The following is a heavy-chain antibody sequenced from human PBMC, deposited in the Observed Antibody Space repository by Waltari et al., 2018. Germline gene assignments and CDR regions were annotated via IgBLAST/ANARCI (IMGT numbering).Heavy chain of an antibody. Sequence: QVQLVQSGAEVKKPGASVKVSCKASGYPFNTYVFSWVRQAPGQGLEWMGWISAYDGNTQYAQKFQGRLTMTTDTSTSTAYMELRSLRYGDTAVYYCARDLLGFDYWGQGTLVTVSS. CDR1: GYPFNTYV. CDR2: ISAYDGNT. J-gene: IGHJ4*02. V-gene: IGHV1-18*01. D-gene: IGHD2-8*02. CDR3: ARDLLGFDY.